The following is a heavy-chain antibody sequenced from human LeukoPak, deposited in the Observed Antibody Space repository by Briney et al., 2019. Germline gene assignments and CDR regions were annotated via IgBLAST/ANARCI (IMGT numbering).Heavy chain of an antibody. Sequence: GASVKVSCKASGYTFTSYDINWVRQATGQGLEWMGWMNPNSGNTGYAQKFQGRVTMTRNTSISTAYMELSSLRSEDTAVYYCARGKVGDGYKGIWEYYQYYYIDVWGKGTTVTISS. CDR2: MNPNSGNT. D-gene: IGHD5-24*01. J-gene: IGHJ6*03. CDR1: GYTFTSYD. V-gene: IGHV1-8*01. CDR3: ARGKVGDGYKGIWEYYQYYYIDV.